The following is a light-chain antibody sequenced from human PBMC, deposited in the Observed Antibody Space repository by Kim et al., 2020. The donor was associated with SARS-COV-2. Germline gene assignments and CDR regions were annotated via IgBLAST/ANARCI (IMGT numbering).Light chain of an antibody. CDR2: LNSVGSH. CDR3: QTWDTGIRV. J-gene: IGLJ2*01. Sequence: ASVTLTRALSSGHGTYVIAWHQQQPGKGPRYLMNLNSVGSHIRGDGIPDRFSGSGSGAERYLTISGLQSEDEADYYCQTWDTGIRVFGGGTQLTVL. CDR1: SGHGTYV. V-gene: IGLV4-69*01.